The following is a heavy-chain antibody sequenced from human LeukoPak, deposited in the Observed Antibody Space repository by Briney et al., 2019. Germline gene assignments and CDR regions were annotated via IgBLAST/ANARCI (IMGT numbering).Heavy chain of an antibody. J-gene: IGHJ4*02. CDR2: IYYSGST. V-gene: IGHV4-59*08. CDR1: GGSISSYY. D-gene: IGHD6-13*01. CDR3: ARHSNIAAAGGMVFDY. Sequence: SETLSLTCTVSGGSISSYYWSWIRQPPGKGLEWIGYIYYSGSTNYNPSLKSRVTISVDTSKNQFSLKLSSVTAADTAVYYCARHSNIAAAGGMVFDYWGQGTLVTVSS.